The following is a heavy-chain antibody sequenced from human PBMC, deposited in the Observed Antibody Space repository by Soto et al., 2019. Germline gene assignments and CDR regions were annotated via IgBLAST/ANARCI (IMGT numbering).Heavy chain of an antibody. CDR3: ARGSSIAGLYYGMDV. Sequence: SETLSLTCTVSGGSISSGGYYWSWFRQHPGKGLERIGYNYYSGITYYNPSLKSRVTISLDTSKNQFSLKLSSVTAADTAVYYCARGSSIAGLYYGMDVWGQGTTVTVSS. J-gene: IGHJ6*02. CDR1: GGSISSGGYY. D-gene: IGHD6-6*01. V-gene: IGHV4-31*03. CDR2: NYYSGIT.